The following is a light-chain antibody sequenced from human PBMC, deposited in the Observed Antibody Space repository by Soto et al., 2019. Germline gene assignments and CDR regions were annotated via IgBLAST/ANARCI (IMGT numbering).Light chain of an antibody. CDR3: QQYGTSPLT. CDR2: GTS. J-gene: IGKJ4*01. Sequence: IVMTQSPVTLSVSPGERVTLSCRASQSVTSNNLAWYQQKPGQALRLLIYGTSSRATGIPDRFSGSGSGTDFTLTISRLEPEDFAVYYCQQYGTSPLTFGGGT. V-gene: IGKV3-20*01. CDR1: QSVTSNN.